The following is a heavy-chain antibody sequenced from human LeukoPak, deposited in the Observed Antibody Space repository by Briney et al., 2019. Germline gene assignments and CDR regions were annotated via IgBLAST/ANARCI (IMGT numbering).Heavy chain of an antibody. CDR2: IIPILGIA. CDR1: GGTFSSYA. CDR3: ARDPSVVPEAVNWFDP. V-gene: IGHV1-69*04. J-gene: IGHJ5*02. Sequence: SVKVSCKASGGTFSSYAISWVRQAPGQGLEWMGRIIPILGIANYAQKFQGRVTITADKSTSTAYMELSSLRSEDTAVYYCARDPSVVPEAVNWFDPWGQGILVTVSS. D-gene: IGHD2-2*01.